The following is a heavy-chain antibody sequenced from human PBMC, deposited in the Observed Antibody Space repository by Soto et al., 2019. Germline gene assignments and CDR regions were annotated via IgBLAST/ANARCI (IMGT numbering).Heavy chain of an antibody. V-gene: IGHV4-59*08. CDR3: ARSGDYTNYYYYYMDV. CDR1: GGSISSYY. CDR2: IYYSGST. Sequence: SETLSLTCTVSGGSISSYYWSWIRQPPGKGLEWIGYIYYSGSTNYNPSLKSRVTISVDTSKNQFSLKLSSVTAADTAVYYCARSGDYTNYYYYYMDVWGKGTTVTVSS. J-gene: IGHJ6*03. D-gene: IGHD4-17*01.